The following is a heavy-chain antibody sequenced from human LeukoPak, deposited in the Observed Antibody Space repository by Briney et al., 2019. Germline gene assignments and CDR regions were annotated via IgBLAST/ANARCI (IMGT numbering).Heavy chain of an antibody. Sequence: GGSLRLSCAASGFTFSSYAMSWVRQAPGKGLEWVSAISGSGGSIYYADSVKGRFTISRDNSKNTLYLQMNSLRAEDTAVYYCAKGAYCGGDCYVFDYWGQGTLVTVSS. V-gene: IGHV3-23*01. CDR1: GFTFSSYA. CDR3: AKGAYCGGDCYVFDY. J-gene: IGHJ4*02. CDR2: ISGSGGSI. D-gene: IGHD2-21*01.